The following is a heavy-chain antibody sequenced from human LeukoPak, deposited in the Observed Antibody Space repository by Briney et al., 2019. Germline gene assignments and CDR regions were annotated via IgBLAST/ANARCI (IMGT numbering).Heavy chain of an antibody. CDR2: ISAYNGNT. Sequence: ASVKVSCKASGYTFTSYGIRWVRQAPGQGLEWMGWISAYNGNTNYAQKLQGRVTITRNTSISTAYMELSSLRSEDTAVYYCARSDPYYYMDVWGNGTTVTVAS. J-gene: IGHJ6*03. D-gene: IGHD2-21*01. CDR3: ARSDPYYYMDV. V-gene: IGHV1-18*01. CDR1: GYTFTSYG.